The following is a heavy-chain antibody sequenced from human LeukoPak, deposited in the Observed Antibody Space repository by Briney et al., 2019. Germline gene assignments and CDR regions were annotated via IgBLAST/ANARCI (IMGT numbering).Heavy chain of an antibody. CDR3: AKATTRITMIVRAFDI. D-gene: IGHD3-22*01. V-gene: IGHV3-9*01. J-gene: IGHJ3*02. CDR1: GFTFDDYA. Sequence: GRSLRLSCAASGFTFDDYAMHWVRQAPGKGLEWVSGISWNRGSIDYADSVKGRFTISRDNAKNSLYMQMNSLRAEDTALYYCAKATTRITMIVRAFDIWGQGTMVTVSS. CDR2: ISWNRGSI.